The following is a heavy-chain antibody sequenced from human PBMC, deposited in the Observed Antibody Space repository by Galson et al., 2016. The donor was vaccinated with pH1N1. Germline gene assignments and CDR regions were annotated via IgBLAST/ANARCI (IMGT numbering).Heavy chain of an antibody. J-gene: IGHJ5*02. D-gene: IGHD3-9*01. CDR1: GASISSGGYH. CDR3: ARDRSALRYFDWLPNWFDP. Sequence: TLSLTCTVSGASISSGGYHWSWIRRSAGKGLEWIGHVYSSGRTNYSPSLKSRVTISIDTSKNQFSLKLDSVTAAETAIYYCARDRSALRYFDWLPNWFDPWGQGALVTVSS. CDR2: VYSSGRT. V-gene: IGHV4-61*09.